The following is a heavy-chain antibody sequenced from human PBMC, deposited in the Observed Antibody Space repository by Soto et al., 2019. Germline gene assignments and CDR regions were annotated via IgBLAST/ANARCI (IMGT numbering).Heavy chain of an antibody. J-gene: IGHJ4*02. CDR3: ARGHYYDSSGYYYYFDY. CDR2: INHSGST. V-gene: IGHV4-34*01. D-gene: IGHD3-22*01. Sequence: SETLSLTCAVYGGSFSGYYWSWIRQPPGKGLEWIGEINHSGSTNYNPSLKSRVTISVDTTKNQFSLKLSCVTAADTAVYYCARGHYYDSSGYYYYFDYWGQGTLVTVSS. CDR1: GGSFSGYY.